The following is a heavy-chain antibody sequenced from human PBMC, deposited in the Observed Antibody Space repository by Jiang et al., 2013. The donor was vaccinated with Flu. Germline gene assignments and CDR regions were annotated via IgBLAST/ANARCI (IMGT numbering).Heavy chain of an antibody. CDR3: ARGGGRGYSYGPPNY. CDR1: GGSISSSSYY. Sequence: LSLTCTVSGGSISSSSYYWGWIRQPPGKGLEWIGSIYYSGSTNYNPSLKSRVTISVDTSKNQFSLKLSSVTAADTAVYYCARGGGRGYSYGPPNYWGQGTLVTVSS. J-gene: IGHJ4*02. CDR2: IYYSGST. V-gene: IGHV4-39*07. D-gene: IGHD5-18*01.